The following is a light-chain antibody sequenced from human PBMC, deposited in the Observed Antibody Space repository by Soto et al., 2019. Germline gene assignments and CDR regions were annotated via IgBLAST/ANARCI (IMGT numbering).Light chain of an antibody. J-gene: IGLJ1*01. Sequence: QSALTQPASVSGSPGQSITISCTRTSNDVGSYNFVSWYQQHPGKAPEVIIYEVTKRPSGVSNRFSGSKSGNTASLTISGLQADDEADYYCCSDAGSSTYVFGSGTKLTVL. CDR3: CSDAGSSTYV. CDR1: SNDVGSYNF. CDR2: EVT. V-gene: IGLV2-23*02.